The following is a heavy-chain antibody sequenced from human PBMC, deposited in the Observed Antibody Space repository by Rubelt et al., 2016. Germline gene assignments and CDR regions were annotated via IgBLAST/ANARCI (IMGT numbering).Heavy chain of an antibody. CDR2: MRPIGGYI. Sequence: QVQLVQSGAEVKMPGASVKVSCKASGYTFGTYDINWVRQATGQGLEWMGWMRPIGGYIGYAQKFQGRVTMTRNTPRSKAYMELSSLRVEDTAIYYGASARGGRYGDACDMWGQGTVVTVSS. J-gene: IGHJ3*02. CDR3: ASARGGRYGDACDM. CDR1: GYTFGTYD. V-gene: IGHV1-8*01. D-gene: IGHD3-16*02.